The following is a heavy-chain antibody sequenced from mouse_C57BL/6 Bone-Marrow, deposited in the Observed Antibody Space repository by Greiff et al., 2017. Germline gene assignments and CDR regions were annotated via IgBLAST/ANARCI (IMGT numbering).Heavy chain of an antibody. CDR1: GFNIKDYY. V-gene: IGHV14-2*01. CDR3: TRPLIYYGTNH. CDR2: IDPEDGET. D-gene: IGHD1-1*01. Sequence: DVQLQESGAELVKPGASVKLSCTASGFNIKDYYIHWVKQRTEQGLVWIGRIDPEDGETKYAPKFQDKATITADTSSNTAYLQRSSLTSEDTAVYYCTRPLIYYGTNHGGQGTTLTVPS. J-gene: IGHJ2*01.